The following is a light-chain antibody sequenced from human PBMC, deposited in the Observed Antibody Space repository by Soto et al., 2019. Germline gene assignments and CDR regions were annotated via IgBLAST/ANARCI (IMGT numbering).Light chain of an antibody. Sequence: AIRMTQSPSSFSASTGDRVTITCRASQGISSYLAWYQQKPGKAPKLLIYAASTLQSGVPSRFSGSGSGTDFTLTISCLQSEDFATYYCQQYCSYPPILGQGTKLEIK. CDR1: QGISSY. J-gene: IGKJ2*01. CDR2: AAS. V-gene: IGKV1-8*01. CDR3: QQYCSYPPI.